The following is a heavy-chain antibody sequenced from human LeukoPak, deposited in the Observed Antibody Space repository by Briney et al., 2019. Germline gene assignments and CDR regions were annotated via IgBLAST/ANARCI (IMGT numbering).Heavy chain of an antibody. CDR2: IIPIFGTA. CDR1: GGTCSSYA. V-gene: IGHV1-69*13. J-gene: IGHJ4*02. Sequence: ASVKVSCKASGGTCSSYAISWVRQATGQGLEWMGGIIPIFGTANYAQKFQGRVTITADESTSTAYMELSSLRSEDTAVYYCARAGYYGSGSYFSDYWGQGTLVTVSS. CDR3: ARAGYYGSGSYFSDY. D-gene: IGHD3-10*01.